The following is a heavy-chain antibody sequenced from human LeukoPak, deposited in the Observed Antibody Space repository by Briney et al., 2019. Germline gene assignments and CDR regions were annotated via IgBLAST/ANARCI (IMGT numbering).Heavy chain of an antibody. J-gene: IGHJ4*02. CDR3: TTYGSGRKFDY. Sequence: KSGGSLRLSCAASGFTFSSYSMNWVRQAPGKGLEWVGRIESKTDGGTTDYAAPVKGRFTISRDDSTSTLYLQMNSLKSEDTAVYYCTTYGSGRKFDYWGQGILVTVSS. V-gene: IGHV3-15*04. CDR2: IESKTDGGTT. CDR1: GFTFSSYS. D-gene: IGHD3-10*01.